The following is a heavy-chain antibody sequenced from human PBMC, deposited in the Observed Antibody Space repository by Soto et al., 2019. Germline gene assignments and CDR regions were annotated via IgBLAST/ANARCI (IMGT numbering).Heavy chain of an antibody. CDR2: INHSGST. CDR3: ARGDSSSWYFDY. D-gene: IGHD6-13*01. J-gene: IGHJ4*02. Sequence: TSETLSLTCAVYGGSFSGYYWSWIRQPPGKGLEWIGEINHSGSTNYNPSLKSRVTISVDTSKNQFSLKLSSVTAADTAVYYCARGDSSSWYFDYWGQGTLVTVSS. CDR1: GGSFSGYY. V-gene: IGHV4-34*01.